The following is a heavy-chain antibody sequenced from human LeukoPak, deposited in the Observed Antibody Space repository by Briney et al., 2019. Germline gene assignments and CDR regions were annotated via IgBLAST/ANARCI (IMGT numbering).Heavy chain of an antibody. CDR1: GFTFSSYA. CDR3: AKHRGYSYAGGYWYFDL. D-gene: IGHD5-18*01. J-gene: IGHJ2*01. V-gene: IGHV3-23*01. CDR2: LSGSGGST. Sequence: GGSLRLSCAASGFTFSSYAMSWVRRAPGKGLEWVSALSGSGGSTYSADSVKGRFTISRDNSQNTLYLQMNSLRAEDTAVYYCAKHRGYSYAGGYWYFDLWGRGTLVAVSS.